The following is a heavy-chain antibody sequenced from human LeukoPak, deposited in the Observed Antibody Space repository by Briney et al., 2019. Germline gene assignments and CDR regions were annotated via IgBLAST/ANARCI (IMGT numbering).Heavy chain of an antibody. Sequence: GGSLRLSCAASGFTFSSYAMSWVRQAPGKGLEWVSAISGSGGSTYYADSVKGRFTISRDNSKNTLYLQMNSLRAEDTAVYYCAKDLALGIVVVPAAMMNPWGQGTLVTVSS. CDR1: GFTFSSYA. D-gene: IGHD2-2*01. CDR3: AKDLALGIVVVPAAMMNP. J-gene: IGHJ5*02. CDR2: ISGSGGST. V-gene: IGHV3-23*01.